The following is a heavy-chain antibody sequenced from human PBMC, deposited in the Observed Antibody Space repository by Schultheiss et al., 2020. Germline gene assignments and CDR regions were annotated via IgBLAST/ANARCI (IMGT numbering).Heavy chain of an antibody. Sequence: GGSLRLSCAASGFTFSSYSMNWVRQAPGKGLEWVSSISSSSSHIYYADSVKGRFTISRDNAKNSLYLQMNSLRAEDTAVYYCAREESSSSCLFNYWGQGTLVTVSS. V-gene: IGHV3-21*01. CDR1: GFTFSSYS. D-gene: IGHD6-6*01. J-gene: IGHJ4*02. CDR3: AREESSSSCLFNY. CDR2: ISSSSSHI.